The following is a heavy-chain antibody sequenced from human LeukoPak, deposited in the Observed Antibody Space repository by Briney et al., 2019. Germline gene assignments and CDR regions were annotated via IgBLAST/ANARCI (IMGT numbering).Heavy chain of an antibody. V-gene: IGHV3-21*01. CDR3: ARDLEDTQLFTDYFYGMDV. J-gene: IGHJ6*02. D-gene: IGHD1-1*01. Sequence: PAGYLRRYCAASGFTFSDNSMNWLRQAPGKGLEGVLSISSSYHYIDYADSVKGRFTISRDNANNSLYLQMNSLRAEDTAVYYCARDLEDTQLFTDYFYGMDVWGQGTTVTVSS. CDR2: ISSSYHYI. CDR1: GFTFSDNS.